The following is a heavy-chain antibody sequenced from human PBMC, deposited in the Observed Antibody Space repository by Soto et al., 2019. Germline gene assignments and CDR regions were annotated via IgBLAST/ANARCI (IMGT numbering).Heavy chain of an antibody. CDR1: GFTFSTYG. V-gene: IGHV3-30*18. D-gene: IGHD3-16*01. J-gene: IGHJ5*02. Sequence: VGSLRLSCAASGFTFSTYGMHWVRRAPGKGLEWVAVISYDGNSKYYADSVKGRFSISRDNSMNTLSLQMNSLRTEDTAVYYCVKDGGIASRANFGWLDPWGQGTLVTVSS. CDR2: ISYDGNSK. CDR3: VKDGGIASRANFGWLDP.